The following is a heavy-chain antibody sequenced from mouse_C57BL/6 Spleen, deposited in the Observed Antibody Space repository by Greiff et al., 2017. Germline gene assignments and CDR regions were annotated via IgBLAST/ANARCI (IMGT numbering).Heavy chain of an antibody. V-gene: IGHV1-82*01. CDR3: ARGVIYYDYDWYFDV. D-gene: IGHD2-4*01. CDR2: IYPGDGDT. J-gene: IGHJ1*03. Sequence: VMLVESGPELVKPGASVKISCKASGYAFSSSWMNWVKQRPGKGLEWIGRIYPGDGDTNYNGKFKGKATLTADKSSSTAYMQLSSLTSEDSAVYVCARGVIYYDYDWYFDVWGTGTTVTVSS. CDR1: GYAFSSSW.